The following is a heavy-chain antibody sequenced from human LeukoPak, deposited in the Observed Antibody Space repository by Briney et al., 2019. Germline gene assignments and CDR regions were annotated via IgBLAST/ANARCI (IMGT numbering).Heavy chain of an antibody. D-gene: IGHD2-8*02. CDR3: ARGGVGCFDI. Sequence: GRSLRLSGGASGFTFSSDSMSRVGEAAGKGLEWVSIISGSSIYIYYADSLKGRFTISRDNAKNTVDLQMNSLRADDTAVYYRARGGVGCFDIWGPGAMVTVSS. J-gene: IGHJ3*02. CDR2: ISGSSIYI. CDR1: GFTFSSDS. V-gene: IGHV3-21*01.